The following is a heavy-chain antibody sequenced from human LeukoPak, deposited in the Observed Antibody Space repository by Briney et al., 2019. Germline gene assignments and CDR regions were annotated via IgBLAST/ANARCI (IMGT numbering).Heavy chain of an antibody. V-gene: IGHV4-59*08. J-gene: IGHJ4*02. CDR3: ARSPPGWYYDNSGQYYFDT. Sequence: PSETLSLTCTVSGGSISGYYWSWIRQSPGKRLEWIAYISFTGNTNYNPSLKSRVTISLDTSKTHFSLTLSSLTAADTAVYYCARSPPGWYYDNSGQYYFDTWGQGALGTVSS. CDR1: GGSISGYY. D-gene: IGHD3-22*01. CDR2: ISFTGNT.